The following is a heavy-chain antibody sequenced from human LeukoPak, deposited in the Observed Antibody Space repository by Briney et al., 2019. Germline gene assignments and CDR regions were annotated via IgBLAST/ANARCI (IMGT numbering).Heavy chain of an antibody. Sequence: GGSLRLSCAASGFTFSGFAMSWVRRTPGKGLEWVSYISERGGSTTYADSVKGRFTISRDTSLNALYLQMNNLRAEDTALYFCAKRGVVIRGLLVIGYHQEAYHYDFWGQGVLVTVSS. D-gene: IGHD3-10*01. CDR1: GFTFSGFA. CDR3: AKRGVVIRGLLVIGYHQEAYHYDF. J-gene: IGHJ4*02. V-gene: IGHV3-23*01. CDR2: ISERGGST.